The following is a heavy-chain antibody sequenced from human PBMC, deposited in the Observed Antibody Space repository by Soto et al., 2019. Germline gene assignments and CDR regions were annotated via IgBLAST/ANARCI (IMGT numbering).Heavy chain of an antibody. Sequence: QVQLVESGGGVVQPGTSLRLSCAASGSTFSNYGMHWVRQAPGKGLEWVAVVWYDGTTKFYPDSVKGRFTISRDNSNNTLYVQMNSLRVEDTAVYYCATVDNYYGSVFWGQGTLVTVSS. CDR2: VWYDGTTK. CDR1: GSTFSNYG. V-gene: IGHV3-33*01. D-gene: IGHD3-10*01. J-gene: IGHJ4*02. CDR3: ATVDNYYGSVF.